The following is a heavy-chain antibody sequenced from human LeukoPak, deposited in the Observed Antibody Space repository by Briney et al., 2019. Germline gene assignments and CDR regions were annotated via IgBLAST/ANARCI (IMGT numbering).Heavy chain of an antibody. CDR1: GGSITSYY. Sequence: SETLSLTCTVSGGSITSYYWSWIRQPPGKGLEWIGYIYYSGSTNYNPSLKSRVTISVDTSKNQFSLKLSSVTAADTAVYYCARGLYCSGGSCYRPYYFDYWGQGTLVTVSS. V-gene: IGHV4-59*12. CDR2: IYYSGST. D-gene: IGHD2-15*01. J-gene: IGHJ4*02. CDR3: ARGLYCSGGSCYRPYYFDY.